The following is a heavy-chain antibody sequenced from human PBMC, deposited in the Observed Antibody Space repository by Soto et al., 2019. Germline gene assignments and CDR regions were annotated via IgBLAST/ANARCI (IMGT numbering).Heavy chain of an antibody. J-gene: IGHJ4*02. Sequence: SGKVSCKASGGTFSSYAISWVRQAPGQGLEWMGGIIPIFGTANYAQKFQGRVTITADGSTSTAYMELSSLRSEDTAVYYCARGNSRGGSGYYPFDYWGQGTLVTVS. CDR3: ARGNSRGGSGYYPFDY. CDR2: IIPIFGTA. D-gene: IGHD3-22*01. CDR1: GGTFSSYA. V-gene: IGHV1-69*13.